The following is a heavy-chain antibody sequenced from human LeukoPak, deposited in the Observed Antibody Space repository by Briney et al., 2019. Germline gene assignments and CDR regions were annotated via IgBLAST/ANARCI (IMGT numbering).Heavy chain of an antibody. CDR2: IYYRVTS. CDR3: ARAVGGDGSGSL. V-gene: IGHV4-59*01. Sequence: SETLSLTCTVSGDPISTYYWSWIRQPPGKGLEWIGYIYYRVTSDHNPSLKSRVTMSVDMSTRQISLKLSSVTAADTAVYYCARAVGGDGSGSLWGPGTLVTVSS. CDR1: GDPISTYY. D-gene: IGHD3-10*01. J-gene: IGHJ4*02.